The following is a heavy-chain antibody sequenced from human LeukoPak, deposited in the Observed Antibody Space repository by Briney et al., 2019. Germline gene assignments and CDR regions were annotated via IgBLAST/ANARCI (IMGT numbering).Heavy chain of an antibody. D-gene: IGHD2-15*01. V-gene: IGHV4-34*01. CDR1: GGSFSGYY. CDR3: ARGRYCSGGSCYYCYYYMDV. J-gene: IGHJ6*03. Sequence: SETLSLTCAVCGGSFSGYYWSWIRQPPGKGLEWIGEINHSGSTNYNPSLKSRVTISVDTSKNQFSLKLSSVTATDTAVYYCARGRYCSGGSCYYCYYYMDVWGKGTTVTVSS. CDR2: INHSGST.